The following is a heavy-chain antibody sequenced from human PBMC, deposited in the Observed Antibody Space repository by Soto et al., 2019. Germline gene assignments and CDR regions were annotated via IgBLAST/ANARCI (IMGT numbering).Heavy chain of an antibody. V-gene: IGHV3-23*01. J-gene: IGHJ4*02. CDR2: ISGSGSRT. D-gene: IGHD3-9*01. CDR3: AKASDDILTGYSPDY. Sequence: GGSLRLSCAVSGFTFSSYAMNWVRQAPGKGLEWVSVISGSGSRTYYADTVKGRFTTSRDNSKNTLYLQMNSLRVEDTAVYYCAKASDDILTGYSPDYWGQGALVTVSS. CDR1: GFTFSSYA.